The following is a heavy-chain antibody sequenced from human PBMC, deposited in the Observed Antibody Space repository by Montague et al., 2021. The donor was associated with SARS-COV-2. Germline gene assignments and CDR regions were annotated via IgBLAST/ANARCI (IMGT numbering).Heavy chain of an antibody. J-gene: IGHJ6*02. D-gene: IGHD2-15*01. CDR2: IYYSGST. CDR1: GGSISSYY. CDR3: ARHPIGSFPRYGMDV. Sequence: SETLSLTCTVSGGSISSYYWSWIRQPPEKGLEWIGYIYYSGSTNYNPSLKSRVTISVDTSKNQFSLKLSSVTAADTAVYYCARHPIGSFPRYGMDVWGQGTTVTVSS. V-gene: IGHV4-59*08.